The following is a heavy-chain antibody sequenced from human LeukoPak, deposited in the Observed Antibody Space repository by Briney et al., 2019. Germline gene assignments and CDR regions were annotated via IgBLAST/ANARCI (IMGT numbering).Heavy chain of an antibody. D-gene: IGHD3-10*01. CDR1: GFAFSTYG. V-gene: IGHV3-30*02. Sequence: GGSLRLSCAASGFAFSTYGMHWVRQAPGKGLEWVTFIYHDENVKYYSDSVKGRFTISRENSKNTLFLQMNNLRPEDTAIYYCAKDLDGWGSYDYWGQGTLVTVSS. CDR2: IYHDENVK. CDR3: AKDLDGWGSYDY. J-gene: IGHJ4*02.